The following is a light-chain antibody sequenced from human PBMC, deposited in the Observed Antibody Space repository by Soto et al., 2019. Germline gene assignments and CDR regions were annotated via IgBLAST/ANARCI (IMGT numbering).Light chain of an antibody. CDR2: DAS. J-gene: IGKJ5*01. CDR3: QQYYRSSIT. V-gene: IGKV1-5*01. Sequence: DIRMTQSPSTLSASVGDRVTITCLASQSLNNYLAWYQQKPGKAPKLLIYDASTLERGVPSRFSGTGSGTEFTLTISSLQPDDFATYYCQQYYRSSITFGQGTRLEIK. CDR1: QSLNNY.